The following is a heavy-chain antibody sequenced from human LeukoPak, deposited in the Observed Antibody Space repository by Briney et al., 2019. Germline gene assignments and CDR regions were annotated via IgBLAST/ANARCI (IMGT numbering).Heavy chain of an antibody. CDR2: ISYDGSNK. Sequence: QSGGSLRLSCAASGFTFSSYAMHWVRQAPGKGLEWVAVISYDGSNKYYADSVKGRFTISRDNSKNTLYLQMNSLRAEDTAVYYCAKDLGYYSNYGFDYWGQGTLVTVSS. V-gene: IGHV3-30*04. J-gene: IGHJ4*02. CDR3: AKDLGYYSNYGFDY. D-gene: IGHD4-11*01. CDR1: GFTFSSYA.